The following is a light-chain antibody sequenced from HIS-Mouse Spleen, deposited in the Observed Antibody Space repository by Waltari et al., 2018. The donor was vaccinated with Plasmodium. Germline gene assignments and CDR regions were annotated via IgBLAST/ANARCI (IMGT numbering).Light chain of an antibody. CDR1: ALPKKY. CDR3: YSTDSSGNHRV. J-gene: IGLJ3*02. Sequence: SYELTQPPSVSVSPGQTARITCSGDALPKKYAYWYQQKSGQAPVMVIYEDSKRASGIPGSCSGSSAGTMATLTISGAQVEDEADYYCYSTDSSGNHRVFGGGTKLTVL. CDR2: EDS. V-gene: IGLV3-10*01.